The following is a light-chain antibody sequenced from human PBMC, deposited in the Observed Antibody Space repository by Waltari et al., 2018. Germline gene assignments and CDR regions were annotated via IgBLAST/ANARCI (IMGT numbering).Light chain of an antibody. CDR2: DND. CDR3: GTWDSSLSDVV. Sequence: QSVLTQPPSVYAAPGPQVTTSSSGSHSNIVTTDVSWSQQFPETAPQLLIYDNDKRPSGSPARFSGSKSGTSATLGITGLQTGDEADYYCGTWDSSLSDVVFGGGTKLTVL. J-gene: IGLJ2*01. V-gene: IGLV1-51*01. CDR1: HSNIVTTD.